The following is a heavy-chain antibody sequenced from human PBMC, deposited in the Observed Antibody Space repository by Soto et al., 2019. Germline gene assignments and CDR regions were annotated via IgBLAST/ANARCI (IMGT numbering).Heavy chain of an antibody. CDR2: IWYDGSAK. Sequence: QVQLVESGGGVVQPGRSLRLSCAASGFTFNNYGMHWVRQAPGKGLEWLAVIWYDGSAKFYADSVKGRFTISRDNSKNTLYLKMSSLRAEDTAMYYCARAGADYRDHGVSDDWGQGTLVTVSS. D-gene: IGHD4-17*01. CDR1: GFTFNNYG. CDR3: ARAGADYRDHGVSDD. V-gene: IGHV3-33*01. J-gene: IGHJ4*02.